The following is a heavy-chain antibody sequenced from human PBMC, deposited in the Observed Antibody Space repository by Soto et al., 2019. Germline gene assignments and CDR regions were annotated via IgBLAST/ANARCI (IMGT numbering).Heavy chain of an antibody. CDR2: IWYDGSNK. CDR1: GFTFSSCG. D-gene: IGHD3-22*01. CDR3: AREIYDSSGYYYPASYFDY. V-gene: IGHV3-33*01. J-gene: IGHJ4*02. Sequence: GGSLRLSCAASGFTFSSCGMHWVRQAPGKGLEWVAVIWYDGSNKYYADSVKGRFTISRDNSKNTLYLQMNSLRAEDTAVYYCAREIYDSSGYYYPASYFDYWGQGTLVTVSS.